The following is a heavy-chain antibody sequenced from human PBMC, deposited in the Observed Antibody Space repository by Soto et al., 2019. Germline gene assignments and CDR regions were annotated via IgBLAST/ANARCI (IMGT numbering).Heavy chain of an antibody. CDR3: ARGYSSSWYYAY. V-gene: IGHV4-59*01. J-gene: IGHJ4*02. D-gene: IGHD6-13*01. CDR2: IDYSEST. CDR1: GGSISTYY. Sequence: SETLSLTCTVSGGSISTYYWSWIRQPPGKGLEWIGYIDYSESTNYNPSLKSRVNISVDRSKNQFSLKLSSVTAADTAVYYCARGYSSSWYYAYWGQGTLVTVSS.